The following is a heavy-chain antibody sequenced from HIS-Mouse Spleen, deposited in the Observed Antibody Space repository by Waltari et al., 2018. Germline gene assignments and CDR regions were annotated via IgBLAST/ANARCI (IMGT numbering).Heavy chain of an antibody. J-gene: IGHJ4*02. CDR3: ARGRITGTFDY. Sequence: EVQLVESGGGLVKPGGSLRLSCAASGFTFSSYSLNWGRQAPGTGLEWVSSISSSSSYINYADSVKGRFTISRDNAKNSLYLQMNSLRAEDTAVYYCARGRITGTFDYWGQGTLVTVSS. V-gene: IGHV3-21*01. CDR1: GFTFSSYS. D-gene: IGHD1-7*01. CDR2: ISSSSSYI.